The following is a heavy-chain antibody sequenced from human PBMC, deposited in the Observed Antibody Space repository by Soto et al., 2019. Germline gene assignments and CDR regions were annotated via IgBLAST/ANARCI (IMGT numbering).Heavy chain of an antibody. CDR2: INHSGST. D-gene: IGHD3-3*01. Sequence: QVHLQQWGAGLLKPSETLSLTCAVYGGSFSGYYWSWIRQPPGKGLEWIGEINHSGSTNYNPSLKRRVTISVDTSKNQFSLKLSSVTAADTAVYFCANTYYNFWSGFYRGYYFHYWGQGTLVSVSS. CDR1: GGSFSGYY. CDR3: ANTYYNFWSGFYRGYYFHY. J-gene: IGHJ4*02. V-gene: IGHV4-34*01.